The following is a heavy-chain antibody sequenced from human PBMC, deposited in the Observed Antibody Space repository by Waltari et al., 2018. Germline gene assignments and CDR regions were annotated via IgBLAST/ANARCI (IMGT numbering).Heavy chain of an antibody. CDR1: GGSISSDY. J-gene: IGHJ6*02. Sequence: QVQLQESGPGLVKPSETLSLICTVSGGSISSDYWTWTRQAPGKGLEWIGYIHASGYSSYNPSLQSRVTFSIDSSKTHFSLNLRSVTAADTAVYYCARGTVVRPDNYNYYGMDVWGQGTTVTVSS. V-gene: IGHV4-59*01. CDR3: ARGTVVRPDNYNYYGMDV. D-gene: IGHD3-10*01. CDR2: IHASGYS.